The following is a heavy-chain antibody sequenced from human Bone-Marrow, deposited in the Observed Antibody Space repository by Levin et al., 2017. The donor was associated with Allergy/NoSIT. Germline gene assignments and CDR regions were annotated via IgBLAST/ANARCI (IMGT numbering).Heavy chain of an antibody. J-gene: IGHJ4*02. Sequence: GSLRLSCAVYGGSFSGYYWSWIRQPPGKGLEWIGEINHSGSTNYNPSLKSRVTISVDTSKNQFSLKLSSVTAADTAVYYCARGIPAIVVVTGPLYYFDYWGQGTLVTVSS. CDR3: ARGIPAIVVVTGPLYYFDY. D-gene: IGHD2-21*02. CDR2: INHSGST. V-gene: IGHV4-34*01. CDR1: GGSFSGYY.